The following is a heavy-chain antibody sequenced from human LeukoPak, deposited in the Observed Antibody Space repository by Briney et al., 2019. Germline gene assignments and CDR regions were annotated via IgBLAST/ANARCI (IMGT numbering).Heavy chain of an antibody. V-gene: IGHV4-34*01. D-gene: IGHD3-10*01. CDR2: INHSGST. CDR1: GGSFSGYY. Sequence: SETLSLTCAVYGGSFSGYYWSWIRQPPGKGLEWIGEINHSGSTNYNPSLKSRVTLSVDTSKNQFSLKLSSVTAADTAVYYCARTPQYYYGSGSSPIYYYYYGMDVWGQGTPVTVSS. CDR3: ARTPQYYYGSGSSPIYYYYYGMDV. J-gene: IGHJ6*02.